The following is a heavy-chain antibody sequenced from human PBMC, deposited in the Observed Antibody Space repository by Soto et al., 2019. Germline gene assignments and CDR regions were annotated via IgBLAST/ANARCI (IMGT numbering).Heavy chain of an antibody. Sequence: PGESLKISCKDFGYSFTNYWINWVRQMPGKGLEWMGRIDYSDSIINYRPSFQGHVTISADKSISTAYLQWSSLKASDTAIYFCASPYSGRHPYGMDVWGQGTTGTGAS. CDR1: GYSFTNYW. V-gene: IGHV5-10-1*01. CDR2: IDYSDSII. CDR3: ASPYSGRHPYGMDV. J-gene: IGHJ6*02. D-gene: IGHD1-26*01.